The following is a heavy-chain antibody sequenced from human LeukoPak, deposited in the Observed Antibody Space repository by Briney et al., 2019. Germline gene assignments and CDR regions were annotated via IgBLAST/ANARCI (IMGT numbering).Heavy chain of an antibody. CDR2: IYYSGST. CDR3: ARDVLGGFGELLRENWFDP. D-gene: IGHD3-10*01. CDR1: GGSISSGGYY. V-gene: IGHV4-31*03. J-gene: IGHJ5*02. Sequence: SETLSLTCTVSGGSISSGGYYWSWIRQHPEKGLEWIGYIYYSGSTYCNPSLKSRVTISVDTSKNQFSLRLNSVTAADTAVYYCARDVLGGFGELLRENWFDPWGQGTLVTVSS.